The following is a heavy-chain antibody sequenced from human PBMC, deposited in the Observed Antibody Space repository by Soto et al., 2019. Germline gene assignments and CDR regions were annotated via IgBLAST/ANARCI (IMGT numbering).Heavy chain of an antibody. CDR1: GGSISSSSYY. J-gene: IGHJ4*02. CDR3: ASRVVRGGIDY. CDR2: IYYSGST. V-gene: IGHV4-39*01. Sequence: PSETLSLTCTVSGGSISSSSYYWGWIRQPPGKGLEWIGSIYYSGSTYYNPSLKSRVTISVDTSKNQFSLKLSSVTAADTAVYYCASRVVRGGIDYWGQRTLVTVSS. D-gene: IGHD3-10*01.